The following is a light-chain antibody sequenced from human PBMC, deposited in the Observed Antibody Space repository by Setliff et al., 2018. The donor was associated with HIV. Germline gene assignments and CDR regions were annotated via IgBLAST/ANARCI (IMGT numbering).Light chain of an antibody. CDR2: EVR. J-gene: IGLJ1*01. CDR3: SSYAITNTPP. Sequence: QSALTQPASVSGSPGQSITISCTGTSSDVGGYNYVSWYQQHPGKAPKLIIYEVRNRPSGVSNRFSGSKSGNTASLTISGLQAEDEGDYYCSSYAITNTPPFGTGTKVTVL. CDR1: SSDVGGYNY. V-gene: IGLV2-14*01.